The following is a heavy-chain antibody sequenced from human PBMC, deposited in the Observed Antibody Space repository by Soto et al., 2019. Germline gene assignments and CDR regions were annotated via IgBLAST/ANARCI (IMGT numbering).Heavy chain of an antibody. J-gene: IGHJ4*01. V-gene: IGHV3-7*01. Sequence: GGSLRLSCAASGFTFSSYWMSWVRQAPGKGLEWVANIKQDGSEKYYVDSVKGRFTISRDNAKNSLYLQMNSLRAEDTAVYYCAKESGSWYGSNYYFDYWCHGTLVAVSS. CDR1: GFTFSSYW. CDR3: AKESGSWYGSNYYFDY. CDR2: IKQDGSEK. D-gene: IGHD1-26*01.